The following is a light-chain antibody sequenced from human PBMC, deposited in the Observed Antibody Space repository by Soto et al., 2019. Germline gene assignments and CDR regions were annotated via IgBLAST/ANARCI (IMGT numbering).Light chain of an antibody. CDR2: RAS. J-gene: IGKJ5*01. V-gene: IGKV1-5*03. CDR1: QSIGTW. Sequence: DIQMTQSPSTLSASVGDRVTIACRASQSIGTWLAWYQQKPGKAPNLLIYRASNLETGVPSRFSGSGSGTDFTLTISSLQSEDFAVYYCQQYKNWPLFGQGTRLEIK. CDR3: QQYKNWPL.